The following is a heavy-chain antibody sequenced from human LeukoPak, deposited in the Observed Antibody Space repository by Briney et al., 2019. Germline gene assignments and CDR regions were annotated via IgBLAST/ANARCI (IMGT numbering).Heavy chain of an antibody. V-gene: IGHV4-39*07. J-gene: IGHJ4*02. CDR1: AGSISSSSYY. D-gene: IGHD1-1*01. Sequence: SETLSLTCTVPAGSISSSSYYWGWIRQPPGKGLEWMGNIYYSGSTYYNPSLKSRVTISVDTSKNQFSLKLSSVTAADTAIYYCARDRGTWNDDGFDYWGQGTLVTVSS. CDR3: ARDRGTWNDDGFDY. CDR2: IYYSGST.